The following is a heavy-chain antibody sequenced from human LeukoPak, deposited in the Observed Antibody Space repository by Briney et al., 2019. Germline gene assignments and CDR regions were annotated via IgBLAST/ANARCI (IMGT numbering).Heavy chain of an antibody. J-gene: IGHJ4*02. Sequence: PGGSLRLSCAASGFSLSDHYMDWVRQAPGKGLEWVGRTRNKANSYTTEYAASVKGRFTISRDDSKNSLYLQMNSLKTEDTAVYYCARLKDNSDWSFDYWGQGTLVTVSS. CDR2: TRNKANSYTT. CDR1: GFSLSDHY. V-gene: IGHV3-72*01. D-gene: IGHD6-19*01. CDR3: ARLKDNSDWSFDY.